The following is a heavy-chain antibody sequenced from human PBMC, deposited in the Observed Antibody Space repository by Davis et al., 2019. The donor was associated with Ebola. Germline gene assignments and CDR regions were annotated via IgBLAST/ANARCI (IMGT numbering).Heavy chain of an antibody. D-gene: IGHD3-10*02. CDR2: ISSSGSTI. CDR1: GFTFSDYH. Sequence: GESLKISCAASGFTFSDYHMSWIRQAPGKGLEWVSYISSSGSTIYYADSVKGRFTISRDNSKNTLYLQMNSLRAEDTAVYYCARLYVPSYYFDYWGQGTLVTVSS. V-gene: IGHV3-11*01. J-gene: IGHJ4*02. CDR3: ARLYVPSYYFDY.